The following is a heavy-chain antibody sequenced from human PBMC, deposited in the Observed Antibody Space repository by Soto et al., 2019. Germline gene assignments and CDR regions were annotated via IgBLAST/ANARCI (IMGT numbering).Heavy chain of an antibody. J-gene: IGHJ4*02. D-gene: IGHD2-21*01. Sequence: GASVKVSCKVSGYTLTELSMHWVRQAPGKGLEWMGGFDPEDGETIYAQKFQGRVTMTEDTSTDTAYMELSSLRSEDTAVYYCATSAVTYCGGDCSFDYWGQGTLVTVS. V-gene: IGHV1-24*01. CDR1: GYTLTELS. CDR3: ATSAVTYCGGDCSFDY. CDR2: FDPEDGET.